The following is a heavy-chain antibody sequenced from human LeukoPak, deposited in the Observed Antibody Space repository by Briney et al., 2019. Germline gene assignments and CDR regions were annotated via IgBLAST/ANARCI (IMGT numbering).Heavy chain of an antibody. Sequence: GGSLRLSCAASGFSFSSYWMNWACQAPGKGLEWVAHIKQDGSEKYYVDSVKGRFTISRDNAKMSVYLQMNSLRAEDTAVYYCARVKDGSDQYFQHWGQGTLVTVSS. CDR1: GFSFSSYW. V-gene: IGHV3-7*05. CDR3: ARVKDGSDQYFQH. CDR2: IKQDGSEK. D-gene: IGHD1-26*01. J-gene: IGHJ1*01.